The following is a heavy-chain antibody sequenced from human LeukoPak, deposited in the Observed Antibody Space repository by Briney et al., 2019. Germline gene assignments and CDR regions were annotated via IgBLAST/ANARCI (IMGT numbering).Heavy chain of an antibody. CDR3: ARGKTRFFREFDY. J-gene: IGHJ4*02. Sequence: SETLSLTCAVYGGSFSGYYWSWIRQPPGKGLEWIGEINHSGSTNYNPSLKSRVAISVDTSKNQFSLKLSSVTAADTAVYYCARGKTRFFREFDYWGQGTLVTVSS. CDR2: INHSGST. D-gene: IGHD2/OR15-2a*01. V-gene: IGHV4-34*01. CDR1: GGSFSGYY.